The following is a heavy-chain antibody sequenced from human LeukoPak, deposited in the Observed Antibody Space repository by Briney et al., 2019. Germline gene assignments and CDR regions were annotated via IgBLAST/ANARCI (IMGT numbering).Heavy chain of an antibody. CDR2: ISGSGGST. CDR1: GFTFSSYA. CDR3: VRDNPRCCGVVPANIDDY. J-gene: IGHJ4*02. D-gene: IGHD2-15*01. V-gene: IGHV3-23*01. Sequence: GGSLRLSCAASGFTFSSYAMSWVRQAPGKGLEWVSAISGSGGSTYYADSVKGRFTISRDNSKNTLYLQMHSLRAEDTAVYYCVRDNPRCCGVVPANIDDYWGQGTLVTVSS.